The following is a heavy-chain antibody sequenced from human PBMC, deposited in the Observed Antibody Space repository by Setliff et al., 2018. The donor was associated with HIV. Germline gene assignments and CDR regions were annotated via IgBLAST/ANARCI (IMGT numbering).Heavy chain of an antibody. CDR2: VSAYNGNT. Sequence: ASVKVSCKASGYSFINYGISWVRQAPGQGLEWMGWVSAYNGNTDYAQNLQGRVTMTTDTSTSTADMELRSLRSDDTAMYYCARVGGSGTYSTLDYWGQGTLVTVSS. J-gene: IGHJ4*02. V-gene: IGHV1-18*01. CDR3: ARVGGSGTYSTLDY. CDR1: GYSFINYG. D-gene: IGHD3-10*01.